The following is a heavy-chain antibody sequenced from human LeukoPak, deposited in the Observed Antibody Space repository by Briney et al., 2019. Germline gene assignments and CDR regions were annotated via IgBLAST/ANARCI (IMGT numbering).Heavy chain of an antibody. Sequence: GGSLRLSCAASGFTFDDYGMSWVRQAPGKGLEWVSGINWNGGSTGYADSVKGRFTISRDNAKNSLYLQMNSLRAEDTALYYCARDRGYCSGGSCYLTVAGKLDYWGQGTLVTVSS. CDR2: INWNGGST. J-gene: IGHJ4*02. V-gene: IGHV3-20*04. CDR3: ARDRGYCSGGSCYLTVAGKLDY. D-gene: IGHD2-15*01. CDR1: GFTFDDYG.